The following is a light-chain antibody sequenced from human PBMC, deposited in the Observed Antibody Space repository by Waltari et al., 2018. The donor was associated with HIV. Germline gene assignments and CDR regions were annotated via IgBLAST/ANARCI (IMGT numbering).Light chain of an antibody. CDR2: GNI. CDR1: TSNIAAGYD. CDR3: QSFDSSLSVL. J-gene: IGLJ3*02. Sequence: QSALTQPPSVSGAPGQTVTISCAGNTSNIAAGYDVHWYQHLPGTAPRLLIYGNIDRPSGVPDRFSGSKSGSSASLAITGLQADDEADYYCQSFDSSLSVLFGGGTKLTVL. V-gene: IGLV1-40*01.